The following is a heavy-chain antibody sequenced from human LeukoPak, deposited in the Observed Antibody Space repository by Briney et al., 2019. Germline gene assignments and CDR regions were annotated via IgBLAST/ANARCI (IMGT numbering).Heavy chain of an antibody. J-gene: IGHJ4*02. D-gene: IGHD6-6*01. Sequence: ASVKVSCKASGYTFTSYYMHWVRQAPGQGLEWMGIINPSGGSTSYAQKFQGRVTMTRDMSTSTVHMELSSLRSEDTAVYYCARGYEQLVDVGPFDYWGQGTLVTVSS. CDR2: INPSGGST. CDR3: ARGYEQLVDVGPFDY. V-gene: IGHV1-46*01. CDR1: GYTFTSYY.